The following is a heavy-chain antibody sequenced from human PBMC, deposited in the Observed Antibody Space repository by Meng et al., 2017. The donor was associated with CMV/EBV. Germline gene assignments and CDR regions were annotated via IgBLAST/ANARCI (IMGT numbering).Heavy chain of an antibody. CDR2: IYWNDDK. V-gene: IGHV2-5*01. CDR3: AHRITISPVFDP. Sequence: SGPTLVKPTQTLTLTCTFAGFSLSTSGVGVGWIRQPPGKALEWLALIYWNDDKRYSPSLKSRLTITKDTSKNQVVLTMTNMDPVDTATYYCAHRITISPVFDPWGQGTLVTVSS. J-gene: IGHJ5*02. D-gene: IGHD3-9*01. CDR1: GFSLSTSGVG.